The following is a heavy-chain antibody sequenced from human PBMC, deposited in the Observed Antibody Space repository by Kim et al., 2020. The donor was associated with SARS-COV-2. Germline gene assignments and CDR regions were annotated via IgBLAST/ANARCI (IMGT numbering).Heavy chain of an antibody. Sequence: GGSLRLSCAASGFTFSSYGMHWVRQAPGKGLEWVAVIWYDGSNKYYADSVKGRFTISRDNSKNTLYLQMNSLRAEDTAVYYCARSPVYSSRFVDYWGQGTLVTVSS. CDR3: ARSPVYSSRFVDY. J-gene: IGHJ4*02. V-gene: IGHV3-33*01. CDR2: IWYDGSNK. D-gene: IGHD6-13*01. CDR1: GFTFSSYG.